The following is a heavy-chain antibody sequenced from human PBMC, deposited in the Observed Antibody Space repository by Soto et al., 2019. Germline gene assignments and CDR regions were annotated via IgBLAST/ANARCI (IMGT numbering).Heavy chain of an antibody. CDR3: ARSRSGAVADSFDF. CDR2: ISKDGSHK. CDR1: GFSFSRYA. V-gene: IGHV3-30*04. D-gene: IGHD3-10*01. Sequence: GGSLRLSCAASGFSFSRYAIHWVRQAPGKGLEWVAVISKDGSHKYYLDSVKGRFTISRDNSKNILYLQMNSLRDEDTAVYYCARSRSGAVADSFDFWGQGTLVTVSS. J-gene: IGHJ4*02.